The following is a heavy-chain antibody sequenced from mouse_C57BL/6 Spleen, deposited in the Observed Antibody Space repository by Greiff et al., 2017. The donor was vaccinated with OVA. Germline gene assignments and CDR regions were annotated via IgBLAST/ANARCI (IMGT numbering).Heavy chain of an antibody. J-gene: IGHJ1*03. CDR1: GFTFSDYG. CDR3: ARFSRGYFDV. Sequence: EVKLVESGGGLVKPGGSLKLSCAASGFTFSDYGMHWVRQAPEKGLEWVAYISSGSSTIYYADTVQGRFTISRDNAKNTLFLQMTSLRSEDTAMYYCARFSRGYFDVWGTGTTVTVSS. CDR2: ISSGSSTI. V-gene: IGHV5-17*01.